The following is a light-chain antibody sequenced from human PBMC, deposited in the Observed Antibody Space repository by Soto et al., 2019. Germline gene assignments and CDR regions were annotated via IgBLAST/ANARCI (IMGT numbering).Light chain of an antibody. CDR1: QSVSSY. J-gene: IGKJ1*01. CDR3: QQRSNWHPWT. Sequence: EIVLTQSPATLSLSPGERATLSCRASQSVSSYLAWYQQKPGQAPRLLIYDASNRATGIPARFSGSGSGTDFTLTISSLEPEDFAVYYCQQRSNWHPWTFVQGTKVEIK. V-gene: IGKV3-11*01. CDR2: DAS.